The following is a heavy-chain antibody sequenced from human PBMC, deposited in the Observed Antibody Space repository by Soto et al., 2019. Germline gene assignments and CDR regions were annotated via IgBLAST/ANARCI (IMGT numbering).Heavy chain of an antibody. D-gene: IGHD6-13*01. Sequence: GGSLSLSCAGSGFTFSSYAMSWVRQAPGKGLEWVSTISGSGGSTYYADSVKGRFTVSRDNSRNTLYLQMNSLRVEDTAVYYCAKPKAAAGTDYWGQGTLVTVSS. CDR2: ISGSGGST. CDR1: GFTFSSYA. CDR3: AKPKAAAGTDY. V-gene: IGHV3-23*01. J-gene: IGHJ4*02.